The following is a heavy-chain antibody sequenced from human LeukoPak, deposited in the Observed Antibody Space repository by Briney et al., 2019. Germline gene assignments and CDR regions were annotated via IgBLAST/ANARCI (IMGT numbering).Heavy chain of an antibody. CDR1: GYTFTGYY. CDR3: ARDLAMVVDYYYYYMDV. D-gene: IGHD2-15*01. CDR2: ANPNSGGT. Sequence: GASVKVSCKASGYTFTGYYMHWVRQAPGQGLEWMGRANPNSGGTNYAQKFQGRVTMTRDTSISTAYMELSRLRSDDTAVYYCARDLAMVVDYYYYYMDVWGKGTTVTVSS. J-gene: IGHJ6*03. V-gene: IGHV1-2*06.